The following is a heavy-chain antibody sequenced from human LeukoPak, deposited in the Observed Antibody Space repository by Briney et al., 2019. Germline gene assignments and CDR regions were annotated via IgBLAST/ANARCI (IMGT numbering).Heavy chain of an antibody. J-gene: IGHJ6*02. V-gene: IGHV4-59*08. CDR1: GGSFSSYF. CDR3: ARLLVRGVLIYYGLDV. D-gene: IGHD3-10*01. Sequence: PSETLSLTCKVSGGSFSSYFWTWIRQPPGKGLEGIGYIHASGNTDYDPSLKSRVNMSLDTSKSQVSLKLNSVTAADTAVYYCARLLVRGVLIYYGLDVWGQGTTVTVSS. CDR2: IHASGNT.